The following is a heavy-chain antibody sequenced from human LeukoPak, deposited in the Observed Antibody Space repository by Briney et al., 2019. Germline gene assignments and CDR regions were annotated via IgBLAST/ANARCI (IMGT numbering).Heavy chain of an antibody. CDR3: ARSAVRGVACDY. V-gene: IGHV3-48*01. CDR2: ISTSSRST. Sequence: GGSLRLSCTASGFTFSGFSMPWVRQAPGKGLEWLSYISTSSRSTYYADSVKGRFTISRDNAKNTLFLDMHSLRPGDSAVYYCARSAVRGVACDYWGQGTLLTVSS. D-gene: IGHD3-10*01. CDR1: GFTFSGFS. J-gene: IGHJ4*02.